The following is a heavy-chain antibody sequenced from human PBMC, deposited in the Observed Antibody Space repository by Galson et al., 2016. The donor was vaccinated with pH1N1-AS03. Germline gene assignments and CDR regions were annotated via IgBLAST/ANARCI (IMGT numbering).Heavy chain of an antibody. CDR2: IYYSGST. Sequence: TLSLTCSVSGGSVNSGNYYWSWIRQPPGKGLEWIGYIYYSGSTYNNPSLKSRANIPLDTSKNEFSLKLSSVSAADTAVYYCARGSPYYYYSMDVWGQGTTVTVSS. J-gene: IGHJ6*02. CDR3: ARGSPYYYYSMDV. CDR1: GGSVNSGNYY. V-gene: IGHV4-30-4*08.